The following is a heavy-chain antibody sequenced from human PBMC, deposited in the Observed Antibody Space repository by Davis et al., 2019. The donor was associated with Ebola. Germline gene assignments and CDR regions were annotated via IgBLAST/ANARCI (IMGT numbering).Heavy chain of an antibody. Sequence: SETLSLTCAVSGDSISSSNWWGWVRQPPGKGLEWIGEIYHSGSTNYNPSLKSRVTISVDKSKNQFSLKLSSVTAADTAVYYCARSKYSGYDRALDYWGQGTLVTVSS. CDR3: ARSKYSGYDRALDY. V-gene: IGHV4-4*02. J-gene: IGHJ4*02. CDR1: GDSISSSNW. CDR2: IYHSGST. D-gene: IGHD5-12*01.